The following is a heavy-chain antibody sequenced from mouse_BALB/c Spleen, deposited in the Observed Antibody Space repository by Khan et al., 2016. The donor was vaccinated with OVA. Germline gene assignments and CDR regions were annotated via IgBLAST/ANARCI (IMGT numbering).Heavy chain of an antibody. D-gene: IGHD1-2*01. CDR3: ARRYYGYENYFDY. Sequence: QIQLVQSGPELKKPGETVKISCKASGYTFTNYGMNWVKQAPGKGLKWMGWINTYTGEPTYADDFKGRFAFSLETSASTAYLQINNLKNEDTAAYSGARRYYGYENYFDYWCQGTTLTVSS. V-gene: IGHV9-3-1*01. CDR2: INTYTGEP. CDR1: GYTFTNYG. J-gene: IGHJ2*01.